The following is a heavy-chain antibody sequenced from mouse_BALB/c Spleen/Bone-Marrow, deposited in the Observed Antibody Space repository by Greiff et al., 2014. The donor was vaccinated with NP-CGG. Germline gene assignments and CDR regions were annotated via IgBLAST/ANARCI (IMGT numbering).Heavy chain of an antibody. V-gene: IGHV14-3*02. CDR3: ARNYGSSLDY. CDR2: IDPANGNT. CDR1: GFNIEDSY. Sequence: VQLQQSGAEIVKPGASVKSSCATSGFNIEDSYIYWMKQRPEQGLGWIGRIDPANGNTKYDPKFQGKATITVDTSSATAYLQLSSLTSEDTAVYYCARNYGSSLDYWGQGTTLTVSS. D-gene: IGHD1-1*01. J-gene: IGHJ2*01.